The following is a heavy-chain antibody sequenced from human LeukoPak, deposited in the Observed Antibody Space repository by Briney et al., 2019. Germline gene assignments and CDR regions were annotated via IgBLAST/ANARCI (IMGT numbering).Heavy chain of an antibody. J-gene: IGHJ3*02. CDR3: ARIRDGYNDAYDI. CDR2: MNPNSGNT. D-gene: IGHD5-24*01. V-gene: IGHV1-8*01. Sequence: ASVKVSCKASGYTFTSYDINWVRQATGQGLEWMGWMNPNSGNTGYAQKFQGRVTMTSDTSARTVYMELSSLSSEDTAIYYCARIRDGYNDAYDIWGQGTVVTVPS. CDR1: GYTFTSYD.